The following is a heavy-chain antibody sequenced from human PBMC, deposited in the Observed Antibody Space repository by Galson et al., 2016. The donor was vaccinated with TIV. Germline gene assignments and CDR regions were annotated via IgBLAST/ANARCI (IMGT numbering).Heavy chain of an antibody. CDR2: INPNSGGT. Sequence: SVKVSCKASGYTFTEYYIHWVRQAPGQGLEWMGWINPNSGGTMYAQKFQGWVTMTRDTSITTAYMELSRLKSDDTAVYYCAKIGQEHDAFDIWGQGTMVTVVS. CDR1: GYTFTEYY. J-gene: IGHJ3*02. V-gene: IGHV1-2*04. CDR3: AKIGQEHDAFDI. D-gene: IGHD1/OR15-1a*01.